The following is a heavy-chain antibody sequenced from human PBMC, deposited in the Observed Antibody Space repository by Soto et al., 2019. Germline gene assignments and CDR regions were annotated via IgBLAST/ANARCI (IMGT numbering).Heavy chain of an antibody. CDR1: GFTVSGNY. V-gene: IGHV3-66*01. D-gene: IGHD1-1*01. CDR2: IYAAGST. Sequence: EVQLVESGGGLVQPGGSLRLSCAASGFTVSGNYMSWVRQAPGQGLEWVSVIYAAGSTYYIDSVNGRFTISRDNSKNTPYLQMNSLRAEDTAVYYCASDIFKTGATGVFDIWGQGTRVTVSS. CDR3: ASDIFKTGATGVFDI. J-gene: IGHJ3*02.